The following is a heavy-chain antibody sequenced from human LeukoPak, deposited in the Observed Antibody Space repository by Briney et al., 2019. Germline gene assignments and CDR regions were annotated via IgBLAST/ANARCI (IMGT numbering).Heavy chain of an antibody. CDR3: ARSFLGYQLLSSTWFDP. J-gene: IGHJ5*02. D-gene: IGHD2-2*01. CDR2: IYDSGST. CDR1: GGSISSYY. Sequence: SETLSLTCTVSGGSISSYYWRWLRQPPGKGLEWFGYIYDSGSTNYNPSLKSRVPISVDTSTNQSSLKLSSVTAADTAVYYCARSFLGYQLLSSTWFDPWGQGTLVTVSS. V-gene: IGHV4-59*08.